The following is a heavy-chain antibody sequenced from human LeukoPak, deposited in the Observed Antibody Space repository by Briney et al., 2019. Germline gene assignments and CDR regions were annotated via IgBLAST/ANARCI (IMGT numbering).Heavy chain of an antibody. D-gene: IGHD4-17*01. CDR2: IDRGGST. CDR1: GFTVSSSY. CDR3: AKVTNWNDLEGIDY. V-gene: IGHV3-66*02. J-gene: IGHJ4*02. Sequence: GGSLRLSCAASGFTVSSSYMSWVRQAPGKGLEWMSFIDRGGSTYYAASVKGRFTISRDNFKNTLYLQMNSLRTEDTAVYYCAKVTNWNDLEGIDYWGQGTLVTVSS.